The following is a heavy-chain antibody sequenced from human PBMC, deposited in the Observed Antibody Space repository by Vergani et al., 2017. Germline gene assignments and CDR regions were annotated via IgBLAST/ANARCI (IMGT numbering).Heavy chain of an antibody. V-gene: IGHV1-69*11. J-gene: IGHJ4*02. D-gene: IGHD2-15*01. CDR2: IIPILGTA. CDR3: ARDGSYGDYDY. Sequence: QVQLVQSGAEVKKPGSSVKVSCKASGYTFTSYGISWVRQAPGQGLEWMGRIIPILGTANYAQKFQGRVTITADESTSTAYMELSSLRSEDTAVYYCARDGSYGDYDYWAREPWSPSPQ. CDR1: GYTFTSYG.